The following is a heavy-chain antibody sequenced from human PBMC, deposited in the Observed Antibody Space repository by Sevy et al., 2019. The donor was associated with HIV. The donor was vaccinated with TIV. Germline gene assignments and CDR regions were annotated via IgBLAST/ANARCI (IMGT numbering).Heavy chain of an antibody. D-gene: IGHD1-1*01. CDR1: GFTFRSFS. Sequence: GGSLRLSCVASGFTFRSFSMPWVRQAPGKGLEWVAAIWYDGRTERYADSVQGRFTISRDNSKKTLHLQMNSLRAEDTALYYCARDAARVIVPTAGFDSWGQGTLVTVSS. CDR3: ARDAARVIVPTAGFDS. J-gene: IGHJ5*01. CDR2: IWYDGRTE. V-gene: IGHV3-33*01.